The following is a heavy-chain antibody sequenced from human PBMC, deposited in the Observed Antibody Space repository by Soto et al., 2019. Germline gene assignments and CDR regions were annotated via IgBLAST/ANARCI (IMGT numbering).Heavy chain of an antibody. J-gene: IGHJ4*02. V-gene: IGHV3-30*18. CDR3: AKDLFCSGVTCSSVADFDY. CDR1: GFTFSIYG. D-gene: IGHD2-15*01. Sequence: QVQLVESGGGVVQPGRSLRLSCAASGFTFSIYGMHWVRLAPCKGLEWVAVVSYDGTIKYYADSVNGRFTISKDNSKNTVYLQMNSLRAEDTAVYFCAKDLFCSGVTCSSVADFDYWGQGTLVTVSS. CDR2: VSYDGTIK.